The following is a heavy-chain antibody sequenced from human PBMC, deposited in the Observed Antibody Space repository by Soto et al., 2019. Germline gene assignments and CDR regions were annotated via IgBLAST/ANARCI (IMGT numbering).Heavy chain of an antibody. V-gene: IGHV3-48*02. CDR1: GFTFSIFS. CDR2: VNAAANDI. CDR3: VRDRMWEQWLGPHDAFEI. Sequence: GGSLRLSCAASGFTFSIFSMSWVRQAPGRGLEWISYVNAAANDIYYTDSVRGRFTISRDNAKNSLYLQMNSLRDDDTAVYYCVRDRMWEQWLGPHDAFEIWGQGTMVTVSS. J-gene: IGHJ3*02. D-gene: IGHD6-19*01.